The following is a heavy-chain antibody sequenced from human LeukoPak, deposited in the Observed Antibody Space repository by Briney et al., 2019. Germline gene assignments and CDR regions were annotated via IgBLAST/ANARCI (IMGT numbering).Heavy chain of an antibody. Sequence: SEALSLTCAVYGGSFSGYYWSWIRQPPGKGLEWIGEINHSGSTNYNPSLKSRVTISVDTSKNQFSLKLSSVTAADTAVYYCARAPDDYSNYYFDYWGQGTLVTVSS. CDR2: INHSGST. CDR1: GGSFSGYY. D-gene: IGHD4-11*01. J-gene: IGHJ4*02. V-gene: IGHV4-34*01. CDR3: ARAPDDYSNYYFDY.